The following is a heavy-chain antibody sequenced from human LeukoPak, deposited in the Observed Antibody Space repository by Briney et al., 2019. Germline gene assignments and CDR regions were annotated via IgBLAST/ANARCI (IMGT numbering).Heavy chain of an antibody. Sequence: GGSLRLSCTGSGFTFGDYAMTWVRQAPGKGLEWVGFIRSQIYGGTPEYAASVKGRFTISRDDSEGVAYLQMNSLKPEDTAVYYCTRDQTPYYWGQGTLVTVSS. CDR3: TRDQTPYY. V-gene: IGHV3-49*04. J-gene: IGHJ4*02. CDR2: IRSQIYGGTP. CDR1: GFTFGDYA.